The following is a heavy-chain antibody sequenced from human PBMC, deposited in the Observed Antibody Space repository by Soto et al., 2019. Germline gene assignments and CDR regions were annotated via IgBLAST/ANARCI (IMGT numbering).Heavy chain of an antibody. J-gene: IGHJ3*02. V-gene: IGHV4-39*01. D-gene: IGHD3-10*01. CDR3: AKGGSGSYSNAFDI. CDR1: GGSXSSSSYY. CDR2: IYYSGST. Sequence: SETLSLTCTVSGGSXSSSSYYWGWIRQPPGKGLEWIGSIYYSGSTYYNPSLKSRVTISVDTSKNQFSLKLSSVTAADTAVYYCAKGGSGSYSNAFDIWGQGTMVTVS.